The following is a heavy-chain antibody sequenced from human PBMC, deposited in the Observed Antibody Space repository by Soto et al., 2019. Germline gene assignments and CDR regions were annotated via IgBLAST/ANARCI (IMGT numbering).Heavy chain of an antibody. CDR3: ARSAWNDGVGDKYYFDY. J-gene: IGHJ4*02. CDR1: GGSISSSSYY. Sequence: SETLSLTCTVSGGSISSSSYYWGWIRQPPGKGLEWIGSIYYSGSTYYNPSLKSRVTISVDTSKNQFSLKLSSVTAADTAVYYCARSAWNDGVGDKYYFDYWGQGTLVTVSS. V-gene: IGHV4-39*01. CDR2: IYYSGST. D-gene: IGHD1-1*01.